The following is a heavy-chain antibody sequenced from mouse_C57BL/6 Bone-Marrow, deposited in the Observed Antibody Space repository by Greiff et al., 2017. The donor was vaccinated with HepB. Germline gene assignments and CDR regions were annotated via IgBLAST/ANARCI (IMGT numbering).Heavy chain of an antibody. CDR1: GYTFTSYW. V-gene: IGHV1-64*01. Sequence: VQLQQPGAELVKPGASVKLSCKASGYTFTSYWMHWVKQRPGQGLEWIGMIHPNSGSTNYNEKFKSKATLTVDKSSSTAYLQLSSLTSEDAAVYYVASYYGSSYQAWFAYWGQGTLVTVSA. D-gene: IGHD1-1*01. CDR2: IHPNSGST. J-gene: IGHJ3*01. CDR3: ASYYGSSYQAWFAY.